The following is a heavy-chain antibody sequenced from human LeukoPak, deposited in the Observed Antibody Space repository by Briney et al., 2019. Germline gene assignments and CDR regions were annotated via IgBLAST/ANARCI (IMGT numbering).Heavy chain of an antibody. CDR2: ISYDGSNK. CDR3: ARSGLEYSGSPFDY. V-gene: IGHV3-30*04. J-gene: IGHJ4*02. CDR1: GFTFSSYA. D-gene: IGHD5-12*01. Sequence: PGGSLRLSCAASGFTFSSYAMHWVRQAPGKGLEWVAVISYDGSNKYYADSVKGRFTISRDNSKNMLYLQMNSLRAEDTAVYYCARSGLEYSGSPFDYWGQGTLVTVSS.